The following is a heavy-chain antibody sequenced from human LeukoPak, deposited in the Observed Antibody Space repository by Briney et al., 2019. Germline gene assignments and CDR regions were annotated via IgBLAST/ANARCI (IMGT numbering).Heavy chain of an antibody. D-gene: IGHD2-2*01. J-gene: IGHJ6*02. Sequence: PPQTLSLTCTVSGGSISRGGYCWSWIRQHPGKGLEWIVYIYYSGSTYYNPSLKSRLTISVHTSKNQFSLKLRSVTAAHPAVYFVAGVCLRYCSSTSLGGSDYYYGMDVWGQGTTVTVSS. CDR1: GGSISRGGYC. V-gene: IGHV4-31*03. CDR3: AGVCLRYCSSTSLGGSDYYYGMDV. CDR2: IYYSGST.